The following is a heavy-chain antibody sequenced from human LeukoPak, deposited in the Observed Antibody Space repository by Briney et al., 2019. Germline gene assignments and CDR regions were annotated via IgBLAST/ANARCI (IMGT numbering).Heavy chain of an antibody. J-gene: IGHJ4*02. CDR1: GGSFSGYY. CDR3: AREAFRFDY. V-gene: IGHV4-34*01. CDR2: INHSGGT. Sequence: SETLSLTCAVYGGSFSGYYWSWTRQPPGKGLEWIGEINHSGGTNYNPSLKSRVTISVDTSKNQFSLKLSSVTAADTAVYYCAREAFRFDYWGQGTLVTVSS.